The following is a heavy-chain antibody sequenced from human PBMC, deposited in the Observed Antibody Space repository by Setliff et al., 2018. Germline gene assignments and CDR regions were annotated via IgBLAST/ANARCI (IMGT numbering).Heavy chain of an antibody. CDR1: GFSFNGYA. CDR2: ISSTSSSI. CDR3: ARVGVFGGGYFDF. Sequence: GGSLRLSCAASGFSFNGYAMNWVRQAPGRGLEWVSYISSTSSSIYHADSVKGRFTISRDNAKNSLYLQMDSLRAEDTAVYYCARVGVFGGGYFDFWGQGTLVTVSS. J-gene: IGHJ4*02. D-gene: IGHD3-16*01. V-gene: IGHV3-48*01.